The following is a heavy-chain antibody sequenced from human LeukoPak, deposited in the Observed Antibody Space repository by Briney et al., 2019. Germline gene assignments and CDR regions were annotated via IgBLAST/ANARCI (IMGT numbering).Heavy chain of an antibody. Sequence: TGGSLRLSCAASGFTVSSNYMSWVRQAPGKGLEWVSAISGSGGSTYYADSVKGRFTISRDNSKNTLYLQMNSLRAEDTAVYYCAKGSSWSYYAFDYWGQGTLVTVSS. D-gene: IGHD1-26*01. CDR1: GFTVSSNY. CDR2: ISGSGGST. J-gene: IGHJ4*02. V-gene: IGHV3-23*01. CDR3: AKGSSWSYYAFDY.